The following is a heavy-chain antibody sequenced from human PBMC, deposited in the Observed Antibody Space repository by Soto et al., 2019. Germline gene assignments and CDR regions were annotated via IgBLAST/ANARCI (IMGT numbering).Heavy chain of an antibody. V-gene: IGHV1-46*01. Sequence: ASVQVSCKASGSTLTSYSMHWVRPAPGQGLEWMGIINPSGGSTSYAQKFQGRITMTRDTSTSTVYMERSSLRSEDTAAYYCARLRGSAASRYYYGMDGWGQGTTVTVSS. CDR3: ARLRGSAASRYYYGMDG. CDR1: GSTLTSYS. D-gene: IGHD5-12*01. J-gene: IGHJ6*02. CDR2: INPSGGST.